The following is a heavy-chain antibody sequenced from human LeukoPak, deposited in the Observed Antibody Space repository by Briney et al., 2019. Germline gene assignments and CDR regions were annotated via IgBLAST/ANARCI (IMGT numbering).Heavy chain of an antibody. J-gene: IGHJ4*02. V-gene: IGHV4-39*07. D-gene: IGHD1-26*01. Sequence: SETLSLTCTVSGGSISSSSYYWGWIRQPPGKGLEWIGSIYYSGSTYYNPSLKSRVTISVDTSKNQFSLKLSSVTAADTAVYYCARAGVGASPFDYWGQGTLVTVSS. CDR1: GGSISSSSYY. CDR2: IYYSGST. CDR3: ARAGVGASPFDY.